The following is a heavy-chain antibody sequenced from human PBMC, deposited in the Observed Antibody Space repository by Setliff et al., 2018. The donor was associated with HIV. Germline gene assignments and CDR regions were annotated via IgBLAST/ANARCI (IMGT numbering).Heavy chain of an antibody. D-gene: IGHD3-10*01. CDR3: ARVSYYGSFYYNYYMDV. J-gene: IGHJ6*03. CDR1: GASISGHY. V-gene: IGHV4-59*11. CDR2: VYYNGIT. Sequence: PSETLSLTCTVSGASISGHYWTWIRQPPGKGLEWIGYVYYNGITNYNPSLKSRVTISLDTSNSQFSLKLSSLTAADTAVYCCARVSYYGSFYYNYYMDVWGKGTTVTASS.